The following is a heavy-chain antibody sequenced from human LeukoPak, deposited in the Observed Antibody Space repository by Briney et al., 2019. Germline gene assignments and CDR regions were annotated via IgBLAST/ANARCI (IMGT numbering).Heavy chain of an antibody. J-gene: IGHJ4*02. CDR1: GFTFSSYS. Sequence: GGSLGLSCAASGFTFSSYSMNWVRQAPGKGLEWVSSISSSRSYIYYADSLKGRFTISRDNAKNSLYLQMNSLRVEDTAVYYCARDGYNLRGFDYWGQGTLVTVSS. V-gene: IGHV3-21*01. D-gene: IGHD5-24*01. CDR3: ARDGYNLRGFDY. CDR2: ISSSRSYI.